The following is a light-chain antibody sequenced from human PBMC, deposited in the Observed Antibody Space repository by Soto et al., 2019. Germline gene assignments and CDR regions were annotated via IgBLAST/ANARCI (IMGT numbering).Light chain of an antibody. V-gene: IGLV1-44*01. CDR2: SNN. J-gene: IGLJ3*02. CDR3: ATWDDSLNAEV. CDR1: SSTIGSNT. Sequence: QSVLTQPPSASGTPGQRVTISCSGGSSTIGSNTVNWYQQLPGTAPKLLIYSNNQRPSGVPDRFSGSKSGTSASLAISGLQSEDEADYHCATWDDSLNAEVFGGGTKLTVL.